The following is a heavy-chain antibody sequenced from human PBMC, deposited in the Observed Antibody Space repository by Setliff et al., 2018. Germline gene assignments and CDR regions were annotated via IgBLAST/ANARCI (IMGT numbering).Heavy chain of an antibody. Sequence: GVLRLSCAASGFTFSNAWMSWVRQAPGKGLEWVGRIKSKTDGGTTDYAAPVKGRFTISRDDPGNTLYLQMSSLKTEDTAVYYCYTWLLYSSSWYRDHWGQGTLVTVSS. D-gene: IGHD6-13*01. J-gene: IGHJ4*02. CDR2: IKSKTDGGTT. V-gene: IGHV3-15*01. CDR1: GFTFSNAW. CDR3: YTWLLYSSSWYRDH.